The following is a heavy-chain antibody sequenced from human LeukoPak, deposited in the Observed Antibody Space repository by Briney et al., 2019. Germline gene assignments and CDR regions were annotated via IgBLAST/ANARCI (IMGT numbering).Heavy chain of an antibody. V-gene: IGHV1-2*02. J-gene: IGHJ5*02. CDR2: INPNSGGT. D-gene: IGHD2-15*01. CDR3: ARDTPPRNCSGGSCYSRAFDP. CDR1: GYTFTGYY. Sequence: ASVKVSCKASGYTFTGYYMHWVRQAPGQGLEWMGWINPNSGGTSYAQKFQGRVTMTRDTSISTAYMELSRLRSDDTAVYYCARDTPPRNCSGGSCYSRAFDPWGQGTLVTVSS.